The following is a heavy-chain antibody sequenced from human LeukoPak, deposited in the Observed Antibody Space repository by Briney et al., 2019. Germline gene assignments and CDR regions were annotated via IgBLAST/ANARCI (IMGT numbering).Heavy chain of an antibody. J-gene: IGHJ4*02. CDR3: ARDRGYLDN. CDR2: ITSSSNYI. Sequence: GGSLRLSCAASGFTFSIYSMNWVRQAPGKGLEWLSSITSSSNYIYYADSVKGRFTISRDNVQNSLYLQMNSLRAEDTAMYYCARDRGYLDNWGQGTLVTVSS. CDR1: GFTFSIYS. V-gene: IGHV3-21*01.